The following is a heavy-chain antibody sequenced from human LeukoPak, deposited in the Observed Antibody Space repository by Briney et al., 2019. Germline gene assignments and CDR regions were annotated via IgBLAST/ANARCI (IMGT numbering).Heavy chain of an antibody. CDR3: ARGGYYYDSSGYHSDY. CDR1: GSTFSSYA. V-gene: IGHV3-30-3*01. CDR2: ISYDGSNK. Sequence: PGGSLRLSCAASGSTFSSYAMHWVRQAPGKGLEWVAVISYDGSNKYYADSVKGRFTISRDNSKNTLYLQMNSLRAEDTAVYYCARGGYYYDSSGYHSDYWGQGTLVTVSS. J-gene: IGHJ4*02. D-gene: IGHD3-22*01.